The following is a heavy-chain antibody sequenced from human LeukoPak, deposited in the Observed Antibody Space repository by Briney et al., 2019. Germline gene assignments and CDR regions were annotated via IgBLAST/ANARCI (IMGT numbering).Heavy chain of an antibody. CDR1: GGSISSGGYY. J-gene: IGHJ4*02. D-gene: IGHD3-22*01. Sequence: SQTLSLTCTVSGGSISSGGYYWSWIRQHPGKGLEWIGYIYYSGSTSYNPSLNSRVTISVDTSKNQFSLNLSSATAADTAVYYCARAGASSGYCDSWGQGILVTVSS. CDR2: IYYSGST. V-gene: IGHV4-31*03. CDR3: ARAGASSGYCDS.